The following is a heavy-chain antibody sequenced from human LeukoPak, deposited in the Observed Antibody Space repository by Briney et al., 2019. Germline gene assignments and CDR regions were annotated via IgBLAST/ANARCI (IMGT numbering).Heavy chain of an antibody. CDR2: ISGSGGST. D-gene: IGHD6-19*01. CDR3: AKGKSSGWYGGFDY. CDR1: GFTISSYA. V-gene: IGHV3-23*01. J-gene: IGHJ4*02. Sequence: GGSLRLSCAASGFTISSYAISWVRQAPGKGLEWVSAISGSGGSTYYADSVKGRFTISRDNSKNTLYLQMNSLRAEDTAVYYCAKGKSSGWYGGFDYWGQGTLVTVSS.